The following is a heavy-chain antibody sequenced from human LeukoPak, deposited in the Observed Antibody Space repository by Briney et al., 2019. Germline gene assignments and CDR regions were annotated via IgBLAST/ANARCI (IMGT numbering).Heavy chain of an antibody. V-gene: IGHV3-74*01. J-gene: IGHJ5*02. Sequence: PGGSLRLSCAASGFTFSSYWMHWVRQAPGKGLVWVSRINSDGSSTSYADSVKGRFTISRENAKNSLYLQMNSLRAGDTAVYYCARGAPIAPFRGAKYNWFDPWGQGTLVTVSS. CDR1: GFTFSSYW. D-gene: IGHD2-21*01. CDR3: ARGAPIAPFRGAKYNWFDP. CDR2: INSDGSST.